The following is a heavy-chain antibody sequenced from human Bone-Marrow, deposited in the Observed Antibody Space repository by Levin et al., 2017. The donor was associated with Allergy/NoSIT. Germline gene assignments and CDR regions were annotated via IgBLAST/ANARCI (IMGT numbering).Heavy chain of an antibody. V-gene: IGHV3-23*01. CDR1: GFTFSSSF. D-gene: IGHD6-19*01. J-gene: IGHJ4*02. CDR2: VSGNGVTK. CDR3: AKDLAVAGPFHY. Sequence: GGSLRLSCAASGFTFSSSFMTWIRQAPGKGLEWVSGVSGNGVTKYYADSVKGRFTISRDNDENTVYLQMNSLRVDDTAVYYCAKDLAVAGPFHYWGRGTLVTVSS.